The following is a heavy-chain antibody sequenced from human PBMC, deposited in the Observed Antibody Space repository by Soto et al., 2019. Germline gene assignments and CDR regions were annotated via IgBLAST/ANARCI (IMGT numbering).Heavy chain of an antibody. CDR2: MDPKTGNT. Sequence: ASVKVSCKASGYSFTSYDINWVRQATGQGLEWMGWMDPKTGNTDYGQKFQGRVTMTRNTSISTAYMELSSLTSEDTAVYYCARGRGWRDYWGQGNLVTVSS. V-gene: IGHV1-8*01. J-gene: IGHJ4*02. D-gene: IGHD6-19*01. CDR3: ARGRGWRDY. CDR1: GYSFTSYD.